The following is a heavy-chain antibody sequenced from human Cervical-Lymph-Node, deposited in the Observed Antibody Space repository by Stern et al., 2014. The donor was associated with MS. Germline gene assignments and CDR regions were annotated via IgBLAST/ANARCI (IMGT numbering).Heavy chain of an antibody. CDR1: GFTFDSYS. CDR3: SGSNWYFFDY. V-gene: IGHV3-74*01. Sequence: EVQLVESGGGLVQPGGSLRLSCAASGFTFDSYSMHWVRQVQGQGLVWVSRINTDGSSPRYAYDVKGRFTISRDNAKNMLYLEMNSLRAEDTAVYYCSGSNWYFFDYWGQGTLVTVSS. J-gene: IGHJ4*02. D-gene: IGHD6-13*01. CDR2: INTDGSSP.